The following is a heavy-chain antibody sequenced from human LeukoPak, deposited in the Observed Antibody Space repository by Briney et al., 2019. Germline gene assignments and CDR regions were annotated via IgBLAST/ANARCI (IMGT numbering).Heavy chain of an antibody. Sequence: GGSLRLSCAASGFTFSSYSMNWVRQAPGKGLEWVPSISSSSSYIYYADSVKGRFTISRDNAKNSLYLQMNSLRAEDTAVYYCARSPPYIYGSGSYPNDYWGQGTLVTVSS. D-gene: IGHD3-10*01. CDR1: GFTFSSYS. J-gene: IGHJ4*02. CDR2: ISSSSSYI. V-gene: IGHV3-21*01. CDR3: ARSPPYIYGSGSYPNDY.